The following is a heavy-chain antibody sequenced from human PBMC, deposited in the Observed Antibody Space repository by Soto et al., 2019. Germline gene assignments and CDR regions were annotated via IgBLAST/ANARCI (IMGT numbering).Heavy chain of an antibody. Sequence: EVQLVESGGGLVKPGGSLRLSCAASGFTFSNAWMNWVRQAPGKGLEWVGRIKSKTDGGTTDYAAPVKGRFTISRDDSKNTLYLQMNSLKTEDTAVYYCTRAPYDSTFLTYYYYSGMHVWGQGTTVTVSS. D-gene: IGHD3-22*01. CDR2: IKSKTDGGTT. CDR3: TRAPYDSTFLTYYYYSGMHV. CDR1: GFTFSNAW. J-gene: IGHJ6*02. V-gene: IGHV3-15*07.